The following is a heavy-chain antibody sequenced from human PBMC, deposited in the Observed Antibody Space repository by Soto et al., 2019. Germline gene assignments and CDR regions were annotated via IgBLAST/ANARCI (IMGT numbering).Heavy chain of an antibody. V-gene: IGHV4-39*01. CDR2: IYYSGST. Sequence: KASETLSLTCTVSGGSISSSSYYWGWIRQPPGKGLEWIGSIYYSGSTYYNPSLKSRVTISVDTSKNQFSLKLSSVTAADTAVYYCARHPALYSLDYWGQGTMGTVSS. J-gene: IGHJ4*02. D-gene: IGHD2-21*01. CDR1: GGSISSSSYY. CDR3: ARHPALYSLDY.